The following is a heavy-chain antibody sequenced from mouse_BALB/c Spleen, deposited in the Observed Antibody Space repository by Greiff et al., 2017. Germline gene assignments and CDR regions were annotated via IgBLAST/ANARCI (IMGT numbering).Heavy chain of an antibody. CDR1: GYSFTDYI. CDR2: INPYYGST. CDR3: AREGEQYGNLLSWFAY. V-gene: IGHV1-39*01. J-gene: IGHJ3*01. Sequence: VQLQQSGPELVKPGASVKISCKASGYSFTDYIMLWVKQSHGKSLEWIGNINPYYGSTSYNLKFKGKATLTVDKSSSTAYMQLNSLTSEDSAVYYCAREGEQYGNLLSWFAYWGQGTLVTVSA. D-gene: IGHD2-1*01.